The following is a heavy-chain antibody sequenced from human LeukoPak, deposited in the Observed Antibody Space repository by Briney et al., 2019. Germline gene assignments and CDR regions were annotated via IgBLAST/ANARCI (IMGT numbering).Heavy chain of an antibody. CDR1: GGSISSGSYY. CDR2: IYTSGST. J-gene: IGHJ5*02. V-gene: IGHV4-61*02. D-gene: IGHD2-15*01. CDR3: ARALYCSGGSCYSEWFDP. Sequence: PSETLSLTCTVSGGSISSGSYYWSWIRQPAGKGLEWIGRIYTSGSTNYNPSLKSRVTISVDTSKNQFSLKLSSVTAADTAVYYCARALYCSGGSCYSEWFDPWGQGTLVTVSS.